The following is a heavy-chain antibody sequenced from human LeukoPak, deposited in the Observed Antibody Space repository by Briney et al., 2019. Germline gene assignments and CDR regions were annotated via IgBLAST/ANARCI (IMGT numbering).Heavy chain of an antibody. CDR2: ISGDGGST. Sequence: QPGGSLRLSCAASGFTFDDYAMHWVRPAPGKGLEWVSLISGDGGSTYYADSVKGRFTISRDNSKNSLYLQMNSLRTEDTALYYCAKDMGIAVAGTAFGAFDIWGQGTMVTVSS. CDR1: GFTFDDYA. CDR3: AKDMGIAVAGTAFGAFDI. D-gene: IGHD6-19*01. V-gene: IGHV3-43*02. J-gene: IGHJ3*02.